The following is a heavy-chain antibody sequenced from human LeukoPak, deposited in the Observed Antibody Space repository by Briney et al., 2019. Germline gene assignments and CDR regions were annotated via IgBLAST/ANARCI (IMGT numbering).Heavy chain of an antibody. D-gene: IGHD6-19*01. CDR3: ASPGIAVAGYYYYYGMDV. Sequence: GGSLRLSCAASGFTFSSYAMSWVRQAPGKGLEWVSAISGSGGSTYYADSVKGRFTISRDNSKNTLYLQMNSLRAEDTAVYYCASPGIAVAGYYYYYGMDVWGKGTTVTVSS. CDR1: GFTFSSYA. J-gene: IGHJ6*04. CDR2: ISGSGGST. V-gene: IGHV3-23*01.